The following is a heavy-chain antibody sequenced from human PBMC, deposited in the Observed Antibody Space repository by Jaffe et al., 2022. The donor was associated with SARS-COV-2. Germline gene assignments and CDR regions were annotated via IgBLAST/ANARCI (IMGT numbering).Heavy chain of an antibody. Sequence: EVQLVESGGGLVQPGGSLRLSCAASGFTFSSYAMSWVRQAPGKGLEWVSAISGSGGSTYYADSVKGRFTISRDNSKNTLYLQMNSLRAEDTAVYYCATHWGIAVAGPKGSYFQHWGQGTLVTVSS. CDR1: GFTFSSYA. CDR2: ISGSGGST. D-gene: IGHD6-19*01. CDR3: ATHWGIAVAGPKGSYFQH. V-gene: IGHV3-23*04. J-gene: IGHJ1*01.